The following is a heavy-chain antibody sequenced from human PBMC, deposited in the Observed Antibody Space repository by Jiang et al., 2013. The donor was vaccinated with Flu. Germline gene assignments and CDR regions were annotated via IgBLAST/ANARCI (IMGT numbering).Heavy chain of an antibody. CDR1: SAFG. V-gene: IGHV3-30*02. CDR2: IWFDGSNT. Sequence: SAFGMHWVRQTPGKGLECVAFIWFDGSNTYYADSVKGRFTISRDNSKNKVDLQLNSLRAEDTAIYFCAKQMDTYGRGGAFDIWGQGTVVTVSA. J-gene: IGHJ3*02. D-gene: IGHD5-18*01. CDR3: AKQMDTYGRGGAFDI.